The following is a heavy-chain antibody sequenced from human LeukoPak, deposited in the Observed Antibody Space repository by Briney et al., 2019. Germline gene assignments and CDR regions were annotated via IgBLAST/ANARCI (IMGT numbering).Heavy chain of an antibody. Sequence: PSETLSLTCTVSGGSISIYYWSWIRQPPGKGLEWIGYIYYSGSTNYNPSLKSRVTISVDTSKNQFSLKLSSVTAADTAVYYCASSNDYSNVIDYWGQGTLVTVSS. CDR3: ASSNDYSNVIDY. J-gene: IGHJ4*02. CDR1: GGSISIYY. CDR2: IYYSGST. D-gene: IGHD4-11*01. V-gene: IGHV4-59*08.